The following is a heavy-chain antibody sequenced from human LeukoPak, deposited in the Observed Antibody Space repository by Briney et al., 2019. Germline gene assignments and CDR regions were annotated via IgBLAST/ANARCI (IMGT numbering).Heavy chain of an antibody. CDR1: GGSISSSSYY. D-gene: IGHD6-6*01. CDR2: IYYSGST. Sequence: SETLSLTCSVSGGSISSSSYYRGWIRQPPGKGLEWIGSIYYSGSTYYNPSLKSRVTISVDTSKNQFSLKLSSVTAADTAVYYCARQRQQLGPVDYWGQGTLVTVSS. CDR3: ARQRQQLGPVDY. V-gene: IGHV4-39*01. J-gene: IGHJ4*02.